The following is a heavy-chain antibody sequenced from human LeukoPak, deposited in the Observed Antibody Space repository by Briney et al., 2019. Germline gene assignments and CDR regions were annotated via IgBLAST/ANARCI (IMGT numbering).Heavy chain of an antibody. CDR1: GGSISSSSYY. Sequence: KPSETLSLTCTVSGGSISSSSYYWSWIRQPPGKGLEWIGYIYYSGSTYYNPSLKSRVTISVDTSKNQFSLKLSSVTAADTAVYYCARDLGRQDYDYVWGSYPLGYFDYWGQGTLVTVSS. D-gene: IGHD3-16*02. CDR2: IYYSGST. V-gene: IGHV4-30-4*01. J-gene: IGHJ4*02. CDR3: ARDLGRQDYDYVWGSYPLGYFDY.